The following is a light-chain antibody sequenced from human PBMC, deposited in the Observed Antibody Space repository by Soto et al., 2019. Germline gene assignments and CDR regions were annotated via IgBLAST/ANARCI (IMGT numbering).Light chain of an antibody. Sequence: QSVLTQPASVSGSPGQSITISCTGTSSDVGAYIYVSWYQHHPGKAPKVMIYEVTNRPSGVSDRFSGSKSGNTASLTISGLHAEDEADYYCCSYTSSRTYVFGTGTKV. CDR1: SSDVGAYIY. J-gene: IGLJ1*01. CDR2: EVT. V-gene: IGLV2-14*01. CDR3: CSYTSSRTYV.